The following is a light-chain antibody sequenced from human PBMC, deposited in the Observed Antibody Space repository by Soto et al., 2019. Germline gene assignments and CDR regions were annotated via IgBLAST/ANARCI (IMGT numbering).Light chain of an antibody. Sequence: EIVMTQSPATLSVSPGERVTLSCRASQSISVNLAWYQQKPGQAPRLLIYNTVTRATGIPARFSGSSSATDFFITISGLHSDDSAVYFCQQYNDWPQTFGQGTKVEIK. CDR3: QQYNDWPQT. CDR2: NTV. CDR1: QSISVN. V-gene: IGKV3-15*01. J-gene: IGKJ1*01.